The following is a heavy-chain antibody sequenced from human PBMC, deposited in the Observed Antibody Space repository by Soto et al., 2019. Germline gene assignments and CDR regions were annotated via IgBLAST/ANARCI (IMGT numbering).Heavy chain of an antibody. CDR1: GYPFGTYA. J-gene: IGHJ4*02. V-gene: IGHV1-2*04. CDR3: ARGDSSSRPPLGY. CDR2: ISPNSGGT. Sequence: ASVKVSCKSSGYPFGTYAITWVRQAPGQGLEWVGWISPNSGGTNYAQKFQGWVTMTRDTSISTAYMELSRLRSDDTAVYYCARGDSSSRPPLGYWGQGILVTVSS. D-gene: IGHD6-6*01.